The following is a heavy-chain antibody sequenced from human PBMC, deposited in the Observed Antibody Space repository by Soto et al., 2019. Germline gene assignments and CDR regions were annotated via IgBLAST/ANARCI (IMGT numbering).Heavy chain of an antibody. V-gene: IGHV1-18*01. CDR2: ISAYNGNT. CDR3: ARVDEYSPTYYFDY. Sequence: ASVKVSCKASGYTFTSYGISWVRQAPGQGLEWMGWISAYNGNTNYAQKLQGRVTMTTDTSTSTAYMELRSLRSDDTAVYYCARVDEYSPTYYFDYWGQGTLVTVSS. J-gene: IGHJ4*02. CDR1: GYTFTSYG. D-gene: IGHD5-18*01.